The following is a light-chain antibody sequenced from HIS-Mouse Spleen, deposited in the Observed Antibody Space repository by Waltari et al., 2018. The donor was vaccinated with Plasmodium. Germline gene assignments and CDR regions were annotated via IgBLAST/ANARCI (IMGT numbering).Light chain of an antibody. V-gene: IGLV3-25*03. Sequence: SYELTQPPSVSVSPGQTARITCSGDALPKQYAYWYQQKPGQAPVLVINKDSERPSGIPGRFSGSSSGTTVTLTSSGVQAEDEADYYCQSADSSGTPNWVFGGGTKLTVL. CDR2: KDS. CDR1: ALPKQY. CDR3: QSADSSGTPNWV. J-gene: IGLJ3*02.